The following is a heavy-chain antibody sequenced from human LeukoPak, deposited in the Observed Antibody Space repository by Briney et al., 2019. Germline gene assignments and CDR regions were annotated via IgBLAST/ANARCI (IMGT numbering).Heavy chain of an antibody. V-gene: IGHV4-34*01. CDR2: INHSGST. D-gene: IGHD6-13*01. Sequence: SETLSLTCAVYGGSFSGYYWSWIRQPPGKGLEWIGEINHSGSTNYNPSLKSRVTISVDTSKNQFSLKLSSVTAVDTAVYYCARGRSGSSWYYYYYYMDVWGKGTTVTVSS. J-gene: IGHJ6*03. CDR3: ARGRSGSSWYYYYYYMDV. CDR1: GGSFSGYY.